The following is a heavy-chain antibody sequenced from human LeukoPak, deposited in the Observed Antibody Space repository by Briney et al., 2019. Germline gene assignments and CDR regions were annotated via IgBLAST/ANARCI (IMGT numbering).Heavy chain of an antibody. CDR2: IWYDGSNK. CDR1: GFTFSSYG. Sequence: GGSLRLSCAASGFTFSSYGMHWVRQAPGKGLEWVAVIWYDGSNKYYADSVKGRFTISRDNSKNTLYLQMNSLRAEDTAVYYCAREGGYSYGYDYWGQGTLVTVSS. J-gene: IGHJ4*02. CDR3: AREGGYSYGYDY. D-gene: IGHD5-18*01. V-gene: IGHV3-33*01.